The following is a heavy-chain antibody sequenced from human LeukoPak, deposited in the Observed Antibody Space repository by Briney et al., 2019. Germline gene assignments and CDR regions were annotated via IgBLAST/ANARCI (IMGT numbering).Heavy chain of an antibody. CDR3: ARDSACGGVIVLFVF. V-gene: IGHV4-4*02. Sequence: SGTLSLTCAVSGGSISSSDWWSWVRQPPGKGLVWIGEIYHSGSTNYNPSLMSRVTISVDKSKNQFPLKLSSVPAADTAVYYCARDSACGGVIVLFVFWGQGTLVTVSS. D-gene: IGHD3-16*02. CDR2: IYHSGST. CDR1: GGSISSSDW. J-gene: IGHJ4*02.